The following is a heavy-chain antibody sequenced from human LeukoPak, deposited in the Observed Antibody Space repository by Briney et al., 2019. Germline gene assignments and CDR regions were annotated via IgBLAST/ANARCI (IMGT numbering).Heavy chain of an antibody. CDR3: AKNSGWYLQYFDY. CDR2: IFYNGIT. J-gene: IGHJ4*02. D-gene: IGHD6-19*01. Sequence: SETLSLTCTVSGGSIISSDHYWGWIRQPPGKGLEWIGSIFYNGITYYNESLKSRVTISVDMSRNKFSLRLNSVIAADTAVYYCAKNSGWYLQYFDYWGQGTLVTVSS. CDR1: GGSIISSDHY. V-gene: IGHV4-39*01.